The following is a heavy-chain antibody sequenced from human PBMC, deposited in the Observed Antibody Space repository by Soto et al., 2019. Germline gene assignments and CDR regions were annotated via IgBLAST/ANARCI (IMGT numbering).Heavy chain of an antibody. CDR2: ISSSSSYI. D-gene: IGHD7-27*01. CDR1: GFTFSSYS. CDR3: ASLGPLGAFDI. J-gene: IGHJ3*02. Sequence: GGSLRLSCAASGFTFSSYSMNWVRQAPGKGLEWVSSISSSSSYIYYADSVKGRFTISRDNAKNSLYLQMNSLRAEDTAVYYCASLGPLGAFDIWGQGTMVTVSS. V-gene: IGHV3-21*01.